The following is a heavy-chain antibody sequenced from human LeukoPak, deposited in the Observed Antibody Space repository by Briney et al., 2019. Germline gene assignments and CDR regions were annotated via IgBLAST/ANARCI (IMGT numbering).Heavy chain of an antibody. J-gene: IGHJ4*02. CDR3: ARAPPPDYGGPFDY. Sequence: SQTLSLTCAVSGGSISSGGYSWSWIRQPPGKGLEWIGYIYHSGSTYYNPSLKSRVTISVDRSKNQFSLKLSSVTAADTAVYYCARAPPPDYGGPFDYWGQGTLVTVSS. CDR1: GGSISSGGYS. V-gene: IGHV4-30-2*01. D-gene: IGHD4-23*01. CDR2: IYHSGST.